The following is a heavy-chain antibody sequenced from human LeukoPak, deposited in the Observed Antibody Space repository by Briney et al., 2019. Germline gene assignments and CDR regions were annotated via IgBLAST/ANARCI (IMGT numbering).Heavy chain of an antibody. D-gene: IGHD5-18*01. CDR1: GFTFSSYA. Sequence: GGSLRLSCAASGFTFSSYAMSWVRQAPGKGLEWVSAISGSGGSTYYADSVKGRFTISRYNSKNTLYLQMNSLRAEDTAVYYCAKRRALWSNLNWFDPWGQGTLVTVSS. CDR3: AKRRALWSNLNWFDP. J-gene: IGHJ5*02. CDR2: ISGSGGST. V-gene: IGHV3-23*01.